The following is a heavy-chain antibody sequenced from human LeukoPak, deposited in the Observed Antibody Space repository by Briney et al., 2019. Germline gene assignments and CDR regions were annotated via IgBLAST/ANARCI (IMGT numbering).Heavy chain of an antibody. J-gene: IGHJ6*02. Sequence: PGGSLRLSCAVSGFTFSSYAMSWVRQAPGKGLEWVSAISGSGGSTYYADSVKGRFTISRDNSKNTLYLQMNSLRAEDTAVYYCAKSGYCSSTSCYGHYYYYYGMDVWGQGTTVTVSS. CDR1: GFTFSSYA. CDR3: AKSGYCSSTSCYGHYYYYYGMDV. CDR2: ISGSGGST. D-gene: IGHD2-2*03. V-gene: IGHV3-23*01.